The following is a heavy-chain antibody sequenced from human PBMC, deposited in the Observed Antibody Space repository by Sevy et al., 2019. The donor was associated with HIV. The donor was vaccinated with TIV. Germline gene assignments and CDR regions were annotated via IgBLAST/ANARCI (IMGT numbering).Heavy chain of an antibody. CDR1: GYSFTSYE. CDR3: ARLRACGGDCYYYDF. J-gene: IGHJ4*02. CDR2: INPYGGSK. Sequence: ASVKVSCKASGYSFTSYEIHWVRQAPGQGLEWMGIINPYGGSKSYAQKFQGRVTMIRDTSTTTVYMELSSLRSEDTAVYFCARLRACGGDCYYYDFWGQGTLVTVSS. V-gene: IGHV1-46*01. D-gene: IGHD2-21*02.